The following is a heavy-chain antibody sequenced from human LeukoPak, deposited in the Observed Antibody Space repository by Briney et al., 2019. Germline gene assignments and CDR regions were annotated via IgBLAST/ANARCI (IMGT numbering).Heavy chain of an antibody. V-gene: IGHV4-59*01. Sequence: PSETLSLTCAVYGGSFSGYYWSWIRQPPGKGLEWIGYIYYSGRTNYNPSLKSRVTISVNTSKNQFSLKLSSVTAADTAVYYCARSKYGGPDYWGQGTLVTVSS. CDR2: IYYSGRT. J-gene: IGHJ4*02. CDR3: ARSKYGGPDY. D-gene: IGHD3-10*02. CDR1: GGSFSGYY.